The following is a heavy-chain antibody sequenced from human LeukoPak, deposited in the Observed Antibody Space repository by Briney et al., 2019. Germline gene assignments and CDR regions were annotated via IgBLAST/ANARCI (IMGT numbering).Heavy chain of an antibody. D-gene: IGHD3-3*01. CDR1: GFTFSSYS. Sequence: GGSLRLSCAASGFTFSSYSMNWVRQAPGKGLEWVSSISSSSSYIYYADSVKGRFTISRDNAKNSLYLQMNSLRAEDTAVYYCARDQGLTIPAGDAFWGQGTMVTVSS. CDR3: ARDQGLTIPAGDAF. V-gene: IGHV3-21*01. CDR2: ISSSSSYI. J-gene: IGHJ3*01.